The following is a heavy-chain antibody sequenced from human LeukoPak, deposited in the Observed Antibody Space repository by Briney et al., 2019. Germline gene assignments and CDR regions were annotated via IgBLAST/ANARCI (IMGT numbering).Heavy chain of an antibody. Sequence: SETLSLTCTVSGGSISSSSYYWGWIRQPPGKGLERIGSIYYSGSTYYNPSLKSRVTISVDTSKNQFSLKLSSVTAADTAVYYCARGDRVTASDAFDIWGQGTMVTVSS. CDR3: ARGDRVTASDAFDI. D-gene: IGHD2-21*02. CDR1: GGSISSSSYY. J-gene: IGHJ3*02. V-gene: IGHV4-39*07. CDR2: IYYSGST.